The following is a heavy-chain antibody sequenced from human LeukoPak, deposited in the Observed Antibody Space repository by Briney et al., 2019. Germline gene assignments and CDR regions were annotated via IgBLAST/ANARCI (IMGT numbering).Heavy chain of an antibody. CDR2: IFPRDSDV. J-gene: IGHJ6*02. Sequence: GESLTISCKTSGYTFTSYWIGWVRQTPGKGLECMGVIFPRDSDVGYSPSFQGQVTISADKSTNTAYLHWGSLKASDSAMYYCVRSLPGTLLRGYGMDVWGQGPRSPSP. D-gene: IGHD3-10*01. CDR3: VRSLPGTLLRGYGMDV. V-gene: IGHV5-51*01. CDR1: GYTFTSYW.